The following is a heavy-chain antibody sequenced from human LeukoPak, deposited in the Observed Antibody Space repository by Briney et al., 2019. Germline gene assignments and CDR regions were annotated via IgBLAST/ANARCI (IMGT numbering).Heavy chain of an antibody. D-gene: IGHD6-13*01. V-gene: IGHV3-23*01. Sequence: GGSLRLSCAASGFTFSSYAMTWVRQAPGKRLEWVSGISHNGDRIYYADSVKGRFTISRDNSKNTLYLQMNSLRPVDTALYYCTKDSVAAAGTAWFDPWGQGTLVTVSS. J-gene: IGHJ5*02. CDR2: ISHNGDRI. CDR3: TKDSVAAAGTAWFDP. CDR1: GFTFSSYA.